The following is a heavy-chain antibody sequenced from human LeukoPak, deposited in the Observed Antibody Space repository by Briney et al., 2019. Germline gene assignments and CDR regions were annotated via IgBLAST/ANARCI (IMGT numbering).Heavy chain of an antibody. CDR3: ARGYDFGDYEFDY. V-gene: IGHV1-69*06. D-gene: IGHD4-17*01. CDR2: IIPIFGTA. CDR1: GGTFNNYA. J-gene: IGHJ4*02. Sequence: SVKVSCKASGGTFNNYALNWVRQAPGQGLEWMGGIIPIFGTANYAQKFRGRVTITADKSTSTAYMELSSLRSEDTAVYYCARGYDFGDYEFDYWGQGTLVTVSS.